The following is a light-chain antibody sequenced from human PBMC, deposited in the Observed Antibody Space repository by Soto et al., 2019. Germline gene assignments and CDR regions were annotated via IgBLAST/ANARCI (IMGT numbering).Light chain of an antibody. CDR1: ISDVGSYDY. CDR3: SSYRGINTFV. V-gene: IGLV2-8*01. Sequence: QSSLTQPPSASGSPGQSVTISCTGTISDVGSYDYVSWYQQHPGKAPKLIIYEVNKRPSGVPDRFSGSKSGNTASLTVSGLQPEDEADYYCSSYRGINTFVFRTGTKVTVL. J-gene: IGLJ1*01. CDR2: EVN.